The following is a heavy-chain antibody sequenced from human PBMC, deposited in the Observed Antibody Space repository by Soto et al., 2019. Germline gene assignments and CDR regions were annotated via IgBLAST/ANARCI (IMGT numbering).Heavy chain of an antibody. V-gene: IGHV5-51*01. CDR1: GYIFTGYW. CDR2: IYTGDSDT. CDR3: ARRRSYGGGYYYYYGMDV. J-gene: IGHJ6*02. D-gene: IGHD4-17*01. Sequence: PGESLKISCKGSGYIFTGYWIGWVRQLPGKGLEWMGIIYTGDSDTNYSPSFQGHVTISADKSISTAYLQWSSLKASDTAMYYCARRRSYGGGYYYYYGMDVWGQGTTVTVSS.